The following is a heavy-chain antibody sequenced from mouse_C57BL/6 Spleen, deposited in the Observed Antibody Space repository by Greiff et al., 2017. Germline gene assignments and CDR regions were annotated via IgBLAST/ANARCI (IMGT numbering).Heavy chain of an antibody. CDR2: IDPSDSYT. V-gene: IGHV1-59*01. D-gene: IGHD2-2*01. CDR3: ARSGGYDDYYAMDD. CDR1: GYTFTSYW. Sequence: QVQLQQPGAELVRPGTSVKLSCKASGYTFTSYWMHWVKQRPGQGLEWIGVIDPSDSYTNYNQKFKGKATLTVDTSSSTAYMQLSSLTSEDSAVYYGARSGGYDDYYAMDDWGQGTSVTVSS. J-gene: IGHJ4*01.